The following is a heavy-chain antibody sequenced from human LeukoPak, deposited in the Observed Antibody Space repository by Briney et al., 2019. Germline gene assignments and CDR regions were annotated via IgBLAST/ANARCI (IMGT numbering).Heavy chain of an antibody. CDR3: AKSYYYHSGSFDY. CDR2: FSSDGRST. D-gene: IGHD3-10*01. Sequence: GGSLRLSCAASGFTFSTFNMHWVRQAPGKGLEWVAVFSSDGRSTFYAENVQGRFTLSRDDSKNTLSLQMNSLRAEDTAVYYCAKSYYYHSGSFDYWGQGTLVTVSS. V-gene: IGHV3-30*18. CDR1: GFTFSTFN. J-gene: IGHJ4*02.